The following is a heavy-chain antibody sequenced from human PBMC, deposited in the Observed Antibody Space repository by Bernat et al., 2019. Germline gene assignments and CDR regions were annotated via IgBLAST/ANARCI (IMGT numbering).Heavy chain of an antibody. V-gene: IGHV3-49*05. CDR3: TTRRDYYGSGSYYIGYYFDY. CDR1: GFTFGDYA. D-gene: IGHD3-10*01. Sequence: EVQLVESGGGLVKPGRSLRLSCTASGFTFGDYAMSWFRQAPGKGLEWVGFIRSKAYGGTTEYAASVKGRFTISRDDSKSIAYLQMNSLKTEDTAVYYCTTRRDYYGSGSYYIGYYFDYWGQGTLVTVSS. J-gene: IGHJ4*02. CDR2: IRSKAYGGTT.